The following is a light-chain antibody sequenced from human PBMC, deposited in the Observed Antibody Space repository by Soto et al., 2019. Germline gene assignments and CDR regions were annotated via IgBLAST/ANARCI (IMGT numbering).Light chain of an antibody. Sequence: QSALTQPASVSGSPGQSITISCTGTSSDVGGYNYVSWYQQHPGKAPKLMIYDVSNRPSGVSNRFSGSKSGNTASLTISGLQAEDDADYYCISYTSSSTLTVFGGGTKLTVL. CDR1: SSDVGGYNY. V-gene: IGLV2-14*01. CDR2: DVS. CDR3: ISYTSSSTLTV. J-gene: IGLJ2*01.